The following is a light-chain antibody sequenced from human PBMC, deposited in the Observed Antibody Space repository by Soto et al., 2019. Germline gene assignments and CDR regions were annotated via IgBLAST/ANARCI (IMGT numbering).Light chain of an antibody. Sequence: DIQMTQSPSSLSASVGDRVTITCRASQSISSYLNWYQQKPGKAPKLLIYAASSLQSGVPSRFSGSGSGTDFTLTISSLQSEDFAIYYCQQSYSTLGTFGQGTKLEIK. V-gene: IGKV1-39*01. CDR1: QSISSY. J-gene: IGKJ2*01. CDR3: QQSYSTLGT. CDR2: AAS.